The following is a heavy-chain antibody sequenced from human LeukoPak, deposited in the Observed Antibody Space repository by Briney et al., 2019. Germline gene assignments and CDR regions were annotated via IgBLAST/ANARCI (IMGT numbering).Heavy chain of an antibody. CDR1: GRSFSGYY. CDR2: INHSGST. J-gene: IGHJ4*02. V-gene: IGHV4-34*01. Sequence: PSETLSLTCAVYGRSFSGYYWSWIRQPPGKGLEWIGEINHSGSTNYNPSLKSRVTISVDTSKNQFSLKMSSVTAADTAVYYCARLSYYGFHWGQGTLVTVSS. CDR3: ARLSYYGFH. D-gene: IGHD3-10*01.